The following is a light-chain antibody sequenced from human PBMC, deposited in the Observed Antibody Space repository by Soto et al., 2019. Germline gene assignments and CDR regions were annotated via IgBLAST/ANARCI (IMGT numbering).Light chain of an antibody. CDR1: QSVTTM. CDR2: GAS. Sequence: EIVLTQSPDTLPLSPGGRATLSCRASQSVTTMLAWYQQKPGQPPRLLISGASARASGVPVRISGSGSGTDFTLTICRLEPEDFALDYCQQYGGSPITFGRGTQVEVK. V-gene: IGKV3-20*01. J-gene: IGKJ5*01. CDR3: QQYGGSPIT.